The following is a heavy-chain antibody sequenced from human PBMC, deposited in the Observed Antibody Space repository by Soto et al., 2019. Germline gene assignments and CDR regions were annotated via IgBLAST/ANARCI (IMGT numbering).Heavy chain of an antibody. D-gene: IGHD6-19*01. J-gene: IGHJ4*02. CDR1: GFTFKNND. Sequence: PXGALRLNFAASGFTFKNNDMHWVRQETGKGLEWVSSIGSAGDTYYLGSAKGRFTISRENAKNFVYLQMNSLRAGDTAVYYCARDRSVAGTGELDYWGQGTAVTAPQ. CDR2: IGSAGDT. CDR3: ARDRSVAGTGELDY. V-gene: IGHV3-13*01.